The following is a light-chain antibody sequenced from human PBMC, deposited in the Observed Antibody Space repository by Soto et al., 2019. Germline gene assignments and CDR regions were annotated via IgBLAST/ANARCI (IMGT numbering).Light chain of an antibody. J-gene: IGLJ3*02. Sequence: QSVLTQPASVSGSPGQSITISCTGTSSDVGAYNHVSWYQQNPDKAPKVMIYEVTNRPSGVSDRFSGSKSGNTASLTISGLQAEDEADYYCSSYTTTNTWVFGGGTKLTVL. V-gene: IGLV2-14*01. CDR3: SSYTTTNTWV. CDR1: SSDVGAYNH. CDR2: EVT.